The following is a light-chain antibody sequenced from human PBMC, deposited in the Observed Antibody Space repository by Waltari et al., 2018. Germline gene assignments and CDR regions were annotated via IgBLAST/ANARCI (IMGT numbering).Light chain of an antibody. V-gene: IGLV2-11*01. J-gene: IGLJ3*02. CDR2: DVS. CDR1: RSAVGGYNY. Sequence: QSALTQPRSVSGSPGPSVTTSCTGTRSAVGGYNYVSWYQQHPGKAPKLMIYDVSKRPSGVPDRFSGSKSGNTASLTISGLQAEDEADYYCCSYAGSYTWVFGGGTKLTVL. CDR3: CSYAGSYTWV.